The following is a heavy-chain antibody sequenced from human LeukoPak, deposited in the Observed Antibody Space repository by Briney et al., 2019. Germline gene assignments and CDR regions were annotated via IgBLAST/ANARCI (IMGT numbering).Heavy chain of an antibody. Sequence: GGSLRLSCAASGFTFSSYDMHWVRQATGKGLEWVSAIGTAGDTYYPGSVKGRFTISRENAKNSLYLQMNSLRAGDTAVYYCARATMTLMGIDYWGQGTLVTVSS. D-gene: IGHD3-22*01. CDR2: IGTAGDT. J-gene: IGHJ4*02. V-gene: IGHV3-13*01. CDR1: GFTFSSYD. CDR3: ARATMTLMGIDY.